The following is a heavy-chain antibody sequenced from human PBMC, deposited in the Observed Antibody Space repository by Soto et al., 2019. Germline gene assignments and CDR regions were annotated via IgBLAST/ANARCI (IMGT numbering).Heavy chain of an antibody. J-gene: IGHJ3*02. CDR2: IYYSGST. CDR1: GGSISSGCYY. D-gene: IGHD4-17*01. V-gene: IGHV4-31*03. CDR3: ARDDRSGYDYGDPPGAFDI. Sequence: QVQLQESGPGLVKPSQTLSLTCTVSGGSISSGCYYWSWIRQHPWKGLEWIWYIYYSGSTYYNPSLKSRVNISVDTSKNQFSLKLSSVTAADTAVYYCARDDRSGYDYGDPPGAFDIWGQGTMVTVSS.